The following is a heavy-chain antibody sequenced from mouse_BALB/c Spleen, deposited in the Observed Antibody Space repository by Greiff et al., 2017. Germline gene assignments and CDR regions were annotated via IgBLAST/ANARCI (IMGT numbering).Heavy chain of an antibody. D-gene: IGHD1-2*01. CDR2: ISSGGSYT. J-gene: IGHJ3*01. CDR3: ARVFTTATFAY. Sequence: DVKLVESGGGLVKPGGSLKLSCAASGFTFSSYAMSWVRQSPEKRLEWVAEISSGGSYTYYPDTVTGRFTISRDNAKNTLYLEMSSLKSEDTAMYYCARVFTTATFAYWGQGTLVTVSA. V-gene: IGHV5-9-4*01. CDR1: GFTFSSYA.